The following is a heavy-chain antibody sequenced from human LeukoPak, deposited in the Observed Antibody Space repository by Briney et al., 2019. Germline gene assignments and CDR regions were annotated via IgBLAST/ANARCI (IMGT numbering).Heavy chain of an antibody. CDR3: ARAFPFDDYGDPDAFDI. CDR1: GVSMSSGAFY. D-gene: IGHD4-17*01. CDR2: IYYSGST. J-gene: IGHJ3*02. V-gene: IGHV4-30-4*08. Sequence: SSQTLSLTCTVSGVSMSSGAFYWSWIRQHPGKGLEWIGNIYYSGSTYYNPSLKSRVTISVDRSKNQFSLKLTSVTAADTAVYYCARAFPFDDYGDPDAFDIWGQGTMVTASS.